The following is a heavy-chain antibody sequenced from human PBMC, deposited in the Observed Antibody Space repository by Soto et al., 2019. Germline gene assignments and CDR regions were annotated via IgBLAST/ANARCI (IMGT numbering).Heavy chain of an antibody. D-gene: IGHD7-27*01. J-gene: IGHJ4*02. Sequence: GGSLRLSCASSGFTFSIYAMIFVLHASVKGLEWVSAISGSGGSTYYADSVKGRFTISRDNSKNTLYLQMNSLRAEDTAVYYCAKDHRLGIAPPDYFDYWGQGTLVTVSS. CDR1: GFTFSIYA. CDR3: AKDHRLGIAPPDYFDY. CDR2: ISGSGGST. V-gene: IGHV3-23*01.